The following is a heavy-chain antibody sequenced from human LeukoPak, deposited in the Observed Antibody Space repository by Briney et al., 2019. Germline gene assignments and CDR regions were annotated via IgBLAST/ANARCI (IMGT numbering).Heavy chain of an antibody. CDR1: GFTFSSYG. V-gene: IGHV3-23*01. D-gene: IGHD3-3*01. Sequence: GGPLRLSCAASGFTFSSYGMSWVRQAPGKGLEWVSAISGSGGSTYYADSVKGRFTISRDNSKNTLYLQMNSLRAEDTAVYYCAREPKVYDFWSGYYYGSSYFDYWGQGTLVTVSS. CDR2: ISGSGGST. CDR3: AREPKVYDFWSGYYYGSSYFDY. J-gene: IGHJ4*02.